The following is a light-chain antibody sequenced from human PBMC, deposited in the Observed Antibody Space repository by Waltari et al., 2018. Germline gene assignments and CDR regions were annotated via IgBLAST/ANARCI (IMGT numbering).Light chain of an antibody. CDR1: SSDIGSSNY. CDR3: ASYVTTTTLVV. Sequence: QSALTQPASVSGSPGQSITLSCTGTSSDIGSSNYISWYQQHPGKAPKLLIYNVVNRPFGVSNRFSGSKSGNTASLAISGLQPEDEANYYCASYVTTTTLVVFGGGTTLTVL. V-gene: IGLV2-14*03. J-gene: IGLJ3*02. CDR2: NVV.